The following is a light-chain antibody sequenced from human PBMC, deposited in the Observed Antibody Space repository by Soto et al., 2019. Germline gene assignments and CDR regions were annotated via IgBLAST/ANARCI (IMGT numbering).Light chain of an antibody. CDR3: QQLNSYPRT. Sequence: DIQLTQSPSFLSASVGDRVTITCRASQGISSYLAWYQQKPGKAPNLLIYAASTLQSGVPSRFSGSGSGTEFTRTISSLQPEDFATYYCQQLNSYPRTFGQGTKV. CDR2: AAS. J-gene: IGKJ1*01. CDR1: QGISSY. V-gene: IGKV1-9*01.